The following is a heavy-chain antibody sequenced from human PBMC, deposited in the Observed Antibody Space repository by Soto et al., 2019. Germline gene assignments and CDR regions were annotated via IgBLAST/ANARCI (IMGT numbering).Heavy chain of an antibody. CDR3: ARKPYLEIPENYGMDV. Sequence: GGSLRLSCAASGFTFSSYGMHWVRQAPGKGLEWVAVIWYDGSNKYYADSVKGRFTISRDNSKNTLYLQMNSLRAEDTAVYYCARKPYLEIPENYGMDVWGQGTTVTVSS. J-gene: IGHJ6*02. D-gene: IGHD1-7*01. CDR2: IWYDGSNK. CDR1: GFTFSSYG. V-gene: IGHV3-33*01.